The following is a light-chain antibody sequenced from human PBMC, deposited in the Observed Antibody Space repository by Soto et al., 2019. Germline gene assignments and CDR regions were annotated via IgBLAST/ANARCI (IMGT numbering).Light chain of an antibody. J-gene: IGLJ2*01. Sequence: QSVLTQPASVSGSPGQSITISCTGTSSDVGGYNYVSWYQQHPGKAPKLMIYDVSNRPSRVSNRFSGSKSGNTASLTISGLQAEDEADYHCSSYTSSSTVVFGGGTQLTVL. V-gene: IGLV2-14*01. CDR3: SSYTSSSTVV. CDR1: SSDVGGYNY. CDR2: DVS.